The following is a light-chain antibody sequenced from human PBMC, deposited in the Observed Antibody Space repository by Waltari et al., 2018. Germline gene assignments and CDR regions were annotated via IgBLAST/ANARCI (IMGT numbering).Light chain of an antibody. V-gene: IGKV3-15*01. CDR1: QSVGSN. CDR2: GAS. J-gene: IGKJ1*01. Sequence: EIVMMQSPGTLFASPGERVILSCRASQSVGSNLAWYQQKPGQAPRLLIYGASTRATDVPGTFSGSGSGRVFTLTISSLQPDDFATYYCQQYNSSPTFGQGTKVEIK. CDR3: QQYNSSPT.